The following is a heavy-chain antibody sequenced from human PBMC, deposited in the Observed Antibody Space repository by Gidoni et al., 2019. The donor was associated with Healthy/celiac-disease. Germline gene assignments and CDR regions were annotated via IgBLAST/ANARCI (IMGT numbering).Heavy chain of an antibody. CDR3: AKVWEWLLPHSIVLDP. Sequence: EVQRVESGGGLVQQGGSLRLSWAASGFNFSSYAMSWVRQAPGKGLEWVSAISGSGGSTYYADSVKGRFTISRDNSTNTLYLQMNSLRAEDTAVYYCAKVWEWLLPHSIVLDPWGQGTLVTVSS. J-gene: IGHJ5*02. CDR1: GFNFSSYA. CDR2: ISGSGGST. V-gene: IGHV3-23*04. D-gene: IGHD3-3*01.